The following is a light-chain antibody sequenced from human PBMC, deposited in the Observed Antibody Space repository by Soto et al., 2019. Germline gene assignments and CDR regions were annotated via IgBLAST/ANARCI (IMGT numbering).Light chain of an antibody. CDR1: QSVSSN. J-gene: IGKJ4*01. CDR3: QQANSFPLT. Sequence: EIVMTQSPATLSVSPGERATLSCRASQSVSSNLAWYQQKPGQAPRLLIYAASSLQSGVPSRFSGSGSGTDFTLTISSLQPEDFATYYWQQANSFPLTFGGGTKVEIK. CDR2: AAS. V-gene: IGKV3-15*01.